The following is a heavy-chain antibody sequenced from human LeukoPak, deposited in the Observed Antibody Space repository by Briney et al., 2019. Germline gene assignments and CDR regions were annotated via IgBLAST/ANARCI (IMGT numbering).Heavy chain of an antibody. CDR2: IKEDGSEK. J-gene: IGHJ4*02. Sequence: PGGSLRLSCAASGFTFSSYEMNWVRQAPGKGLEWVANIKEDGSEKYYVDSVKGRFTISRDNAKNSLYLQMNSLRAEDTAVYYCARSAWFSFDYWGQGTLVTVSS. CDR1: GFTFSSYE. CDR3: ARSAWFSFDY. D-gene: IGHD6-19*01. V-gene: IGHV3-7*01.